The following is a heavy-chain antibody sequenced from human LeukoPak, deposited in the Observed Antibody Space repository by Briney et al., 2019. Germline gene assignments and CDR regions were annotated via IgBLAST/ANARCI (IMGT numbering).Heavy chain of an antibody. J-gene: IGHJ4*02. CDR2: ISGSGGST. V-gene: IGHV3-23*01. CDR1: EFIFSNFA. CDR3: AKDIRRGYCSSTSCYGSYFDY. D-gene: IGHD2-2*01. Sequence: GGSLRLSCVASEFIFSNFAMSWVRQAPGKGLEWVSAISGSGGSTYYADSVKGRFTISRDNSKNTLYLQMNSLRAEDTAVYYCAKDIRRGYCSSTSCYGSYFDYWGQGTLVTVSS.